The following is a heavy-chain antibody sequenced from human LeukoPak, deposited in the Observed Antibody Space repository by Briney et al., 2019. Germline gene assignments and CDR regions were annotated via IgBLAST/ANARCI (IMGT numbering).Heavy chain of an antibody. Sequence: SETLSLTCTVSGGSISSYYWSWIRQPPGKGLEWIGYIYYSGGTNYNPSLKSRVTISVDTSKNQFSLKLSSVTAADTAVYYCANGGYCSSTSCYPNWFDPWGQGTLVTVSS. CDR1: GGSISSYY. V-gene: IGHV4-59*01. J-gene: IGHJ5*02. CDR2: IYYSGGT. D-gene: IGHD2-2*01. CDR3: ANGGYCSSTSCYPNWFDP.